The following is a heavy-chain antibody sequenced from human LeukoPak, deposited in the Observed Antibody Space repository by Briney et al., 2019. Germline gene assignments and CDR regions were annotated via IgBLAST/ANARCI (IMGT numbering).Heavy chain of an antibody. Sequence: SVKVSCKASGGTFSSYAISWVRQAPGQGLEWMGGIIPIFGTTNYAQKFQGRVTITTDESTSTDYMELSSLRSEDTAVYYCARGGNYYDCSGYLLDHWGQGTLVTVSS. CDR1: GGTFSSYA. CDR3: ARGGNYYDCSGYLLDH. J-gene: IGHJ4*02. D-gene: IGHD3-22*01. V-gene: IGHV1-69*05. CDR2: IIPIFGTT.